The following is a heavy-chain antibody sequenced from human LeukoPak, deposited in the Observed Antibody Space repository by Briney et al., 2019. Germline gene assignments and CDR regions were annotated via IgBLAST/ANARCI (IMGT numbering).Heavy chain of an antibody. Sequence: ASVKVSCKASGYTFTGYYMHWVRQAPGQGLEWMGWINPNSGGTNYAQKFQGRVTMTRDTSISTAYMELSRLRSDDTAVYYCARDGGFLEWLFGYWGQGTLVTVSS. CDR1: GYTFTGYY. CDR2: INPNSGGT. CDR3: ARDGGFLEWLFGY. J-gene: IGHJ4*02. V-gene: IGHV1-2*02. D-gene: IGHD3-3*01.